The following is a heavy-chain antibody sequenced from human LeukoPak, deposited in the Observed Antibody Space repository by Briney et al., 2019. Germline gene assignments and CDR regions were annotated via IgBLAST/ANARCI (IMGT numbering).Heavy chain of an antibody. CDR2: FDPEDGET. CDR1: GYTLTELS. J-gene: IGHJ5*02. V-gene: IGHV1-24*01. CDR3: ATASRAPWNWFDP. Sequence: ASVKVSCKVSGYTLTELSMHWVRQAPGKGLEWMGGFDPEDGETIYAQKFQGRVTMTEDTSTDTAYMELSSLRSEDTAVYFCATASRAPWNWFDPWGQGTLVTVSS.